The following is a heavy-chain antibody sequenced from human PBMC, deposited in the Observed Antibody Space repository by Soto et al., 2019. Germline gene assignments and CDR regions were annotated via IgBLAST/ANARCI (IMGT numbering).Heavy chain of an antibody. D-gene: IGHD2-21*01. CDR3: AREASSVISLDY. Sequence: ASVKVSCKASGYIFTAYSMHWVRQAPGQGLEWVGWFNPNSGDTIYAQKFQGRVTLTRDTSISTAYMELHSLGSDDTAVYYCAREASSVISLDYWGQGTLVTVSS. CDR2: FNPNSGDT. V-gene: IGHV1-2*02. CDR1: GYIFTAYS. J-gene: IGHJ4*02.